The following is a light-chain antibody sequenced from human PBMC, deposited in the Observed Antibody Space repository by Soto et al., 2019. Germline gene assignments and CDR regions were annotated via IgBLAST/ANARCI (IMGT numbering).Light chain of an antibody. V-gene: IGLV2-14*01. CDR1: SSDVGDYNY. CDR2: EVS. Sequence: QSALTQPASVSGSPGQSITISCTGTSSDVGDYNYVSWYQQHPGKAPKLIIYEVSNRPSGISNRFSGSKSGNTASLTISGLQAEDEANYYCNSYTGSSTVFGGGTKVTVL. CDR3: NSYTGSSTV. J-gene: IGLJ2*01.